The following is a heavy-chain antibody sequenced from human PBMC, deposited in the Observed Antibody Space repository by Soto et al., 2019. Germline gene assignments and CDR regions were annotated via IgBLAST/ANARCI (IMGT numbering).Heavy chain of an antibody. D-gene: IGHD5-18*01. CDR1: GYSFTSYW. CDR2: IDPSDSYT. J-gene: IGHJ6*02. CDR3: ARLTWQLWSGHYYYSGMDV. V-gene: IGHV5-10-1*01. Sequence: GESLKISCKGSGYSFTSYWISWVRQMPGKGLEWMGRIDPSDSYTNYSPSFQGHVTISADKSISTAYLQWSSLKASDTAMYYCARLTWQLWSGHYYYSGMDVWGQGTTVTVSS.